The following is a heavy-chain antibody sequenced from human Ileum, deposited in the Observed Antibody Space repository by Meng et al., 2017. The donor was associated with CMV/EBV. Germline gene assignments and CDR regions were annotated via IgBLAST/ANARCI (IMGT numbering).Heavy chain of an antibody. CDR2: ISWQTGKT. J-gene: IGHJ6*02. CDR1: GFDFRDYA. D-gene: IGHD6-25*01. CDR3: TKALFRAAVRPDYNIMDV. V-gene: IGHV3-9*01. Sequence: GGSLRLSCSASGFDFRDYAMHWVRQAPGKGLEWVSTISWQTGKTAYADSVKGRFTISRDNTKKSVYLQMDSLRPEDTALYYCTKALFRAAVRPDYNIMDVWGQGTSVTVTS.